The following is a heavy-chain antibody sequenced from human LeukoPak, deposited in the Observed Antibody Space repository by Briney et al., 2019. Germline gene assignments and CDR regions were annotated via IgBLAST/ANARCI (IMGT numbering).Heavy chain of an antibody. CDR3: AREESGRGTYYDLH. V-gene: IGHV3-23*01. CDR2: ISGSGTTT. J-gene: IGHJ4*02. D-gene: IGHD3-16*01. Sequence: GGSLRLSCAASEFTFSSYAMSWVRQAPGKGLEWVSAISGSGTTTYYADSVKGRFTISRDNSKNTLYLQMNSLRAEDTAVYYCAREESGRGTYYDLHWGQGTLVAVSS. CDR1: EFTFSSYA.